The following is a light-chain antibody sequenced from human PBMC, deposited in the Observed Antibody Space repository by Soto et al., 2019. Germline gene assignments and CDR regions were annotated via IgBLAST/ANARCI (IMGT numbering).Light chain of an antibody. CDR2: TLS. CDR3: MQRIEFPLIT. J-gene: IGKJ5*01. V-gene: IGKV2-40*01. Sequence: DIVMTQTPLSLPVTPGEPASISCRSSQSLLDSDDGNTYLDWYLQKPGQSPQLLIYTLSYRASGLQDRFSGSESGTDFPLKISRVEAEDVGVYYYMQRIEFPLITFGQGTRLEIK. CDR1: QSLLDSDDGNTY.